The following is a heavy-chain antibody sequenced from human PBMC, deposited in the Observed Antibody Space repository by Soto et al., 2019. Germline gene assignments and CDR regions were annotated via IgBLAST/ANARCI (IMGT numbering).Heavy chain of an antibody. CDR2: IYYSGST. D-gene: IGHD2-15*01. J-gene: IGHJ4*02. CDR1: GGSISSYY. Sequence: SETLSLTCTVSGGSISSYYWSWIRQPPGKGPEWIGYIYYSGSTNYNPSLKSRVTISVDTSKNQFSLSLSSMTAADKAVYYRARGGGYDSFDFWGQGIQVTVSS. CDR3: ARGGGYDSFDF. V-gene: IGHV4-59*12.